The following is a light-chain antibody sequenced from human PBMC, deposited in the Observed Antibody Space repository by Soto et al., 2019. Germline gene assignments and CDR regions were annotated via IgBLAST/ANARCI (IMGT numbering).Light chain of an antibody. J-gene: IGLJ3*02. V-gene: IGLV2-18*01. CDR1: SSDVGSYNR. Sequence: QSALTQPPSVSGSPGQSVTISCTGTSSDVGSYNRVSWYQQPPGTAPKLMIYEVSNRPSGVPDRFSGSKSGNTASLTISGLQAEDEADYYCSLYTTNSTWVFGGVTKLTVL. CDR3: SLYTTNSTWV. CDR2: EVS.